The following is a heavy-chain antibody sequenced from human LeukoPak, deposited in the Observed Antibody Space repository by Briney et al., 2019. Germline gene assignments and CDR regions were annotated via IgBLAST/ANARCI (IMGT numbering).Heavy chain of an antibody. Sequence: PGGSLRLSCAASGFTFSSYNMNWIRQPPGKGLEWIGSIYYSGSTYYNPSLKSRATISIDTSMNQFSLKLSSVTAADTAVYYCARRVGRYFGERAYYYNYMDVWGKGTTVTISS. CDR1: GFTFSSYN. D-gene: IGHD3-10*01. V-gene: IGHV4-39*01. J-gene: IGHJ6*03. CDR2: IYYSGST. CDR3: ARRVGRYFGERAYYYNYMDV.